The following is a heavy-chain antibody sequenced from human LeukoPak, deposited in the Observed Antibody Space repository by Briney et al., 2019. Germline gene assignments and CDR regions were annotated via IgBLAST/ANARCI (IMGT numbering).Heavy chain of an antibody. V-gene: IGHV1-18*01. Sequence: ASVKVSCMPSVDTYTIYGISTVAQAPGQGLEWMGWISAYNGNTNYAQKLQGRVTMTTDTSTSTAYMELRSLRSDDTAVYYCARDHGGRPKLYDSSSYPLDDYWGQGTLVTVSS. CDR2: ISAYNGNT. CDR3: ARDHGGRPKLYDSSSYPLDDY. CDR1: VDTYTIYG. D-gene: IGHD3-22*01. J-gene: IGHJ4*02.